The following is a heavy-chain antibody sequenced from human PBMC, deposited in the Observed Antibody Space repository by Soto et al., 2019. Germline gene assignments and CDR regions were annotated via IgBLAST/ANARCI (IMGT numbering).Heavy chain of an antibody. V-gene: IGHV1-24*01. Sequence: GASVKVSCKVCGYTLTELSMYWVRQAPRKGLEWMGGFDPEDGETIYAQKFQGRVTMTEDTSTDTAYMELSSLRSEDTAVYYCATARYCSGGSCYSDAFDIWGQGTMVTVSS. CDR2: FDPEDGET. J-gene: IGHJ3*02. CDR1: GYTLTELS. CDR3: ATARYCSGGSCYSDAFDI. D-gene: IGHD2-15*01.